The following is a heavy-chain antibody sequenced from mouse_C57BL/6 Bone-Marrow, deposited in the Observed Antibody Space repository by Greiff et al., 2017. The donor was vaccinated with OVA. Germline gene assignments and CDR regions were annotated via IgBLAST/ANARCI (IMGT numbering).Heavy chain of an antibody. CDR3: AGGTGIRYFDV. V-gene: IGHV5-6*01. Sequence: VQLKESGGDLVKPGGSLKLSYAASGFTFSSYGMSWVRQTPDKRLEWVATISSGGSYTYYPDSVKGRFTISRDNAKNTLYLQMSSLKSEDTAMYYCAGGTGIRYFDVWGTGTTVTVSS. J-gene: IGHJ1*03. CDR2: ISSGGSYT. D-gene: IGHD4-1*01. CDR1: GFTFSSYG.